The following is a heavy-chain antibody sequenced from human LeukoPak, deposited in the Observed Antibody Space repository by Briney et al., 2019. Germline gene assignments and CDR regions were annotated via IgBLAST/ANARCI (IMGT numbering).Heavy chain of an antibody. CDR1: GYTFTSYD. CDR3: ARSPNGVCQFGY. J-gene: IGHJ4*02. V-gene: IGHV1-8*01. CDR2: MNPNSGNT. Sequence: ASVKVSCKASGYTFTSYDINWVRQATGQGLEWMGWMNPNSGNTGYAQKFQGRVTMTRNTSISTAYMELSSLRSEDTAVYYCARSPNGVCQFGYWGQGTLVTVSS. D-gene: IGHD2-8*01.